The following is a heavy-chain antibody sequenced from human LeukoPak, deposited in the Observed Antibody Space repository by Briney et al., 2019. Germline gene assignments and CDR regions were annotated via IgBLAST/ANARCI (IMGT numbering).Heavy chain of an antibody. D-gene: IGHD3-10*01. CDR1: GFTFSSYG. J-gene: IGHJ6*02. V-gene: IGHV3-30*18. CDR2: ISYDGSNK. CDR3: AKDRDPYYYYYGMDV. Sequence: GGSLRLSCAASGFTFSSYGMHWVRQAPGKGLKWVAVISYDGSNKYYADSVKGRFTISRDDSKNTLYLQMNSLRAEDTAVYYCAKDRDPYYYYYGMDVWGQGTTVTVSS.